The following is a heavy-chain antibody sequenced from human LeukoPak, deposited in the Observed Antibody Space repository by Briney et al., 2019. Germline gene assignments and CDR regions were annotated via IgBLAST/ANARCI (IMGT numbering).Heavy chain of an antibody. CDR2: ITGSSHDT. CDR3: AKGSRDSRPYYFDF. V-gene: IGHV3-23*01. D-gene: IGHD3-10*01. J-gene: IGHJ4*02. Sequence: GGSLRLSCAASGFTFSSYAMSWVRQAPGKGLEWVSAITGSSHDTYHADSVKGRFTISRDNSKNTLYLQMNSLRAEDMALYYCAKGSRDSRPYYFDFWGQGTLVTVSS. CDR1: GFTFSSYA.